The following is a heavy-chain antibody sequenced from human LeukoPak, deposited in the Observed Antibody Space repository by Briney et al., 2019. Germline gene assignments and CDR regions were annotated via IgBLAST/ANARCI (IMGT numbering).Heavy chain of an antibody. CDR2: IVVGSGNT. CDR3: AAVGLSGYSNHDAFDI. D-gene: IGHD3-22*01. CDR1: GFTFTSSA. V-gene: IGHV1-58*02. Sequence: SVTVSCKASGFTFTSSAMQWVRQARGQRLEWIGWIVVGSGNTNYAQKFQERVTITRDMSTSTAYMELSSLRSEDTAVYYCAAVGLSGYSNHDAFDIWGQGTMVTVSS. J-gene: IGHJ3*02.